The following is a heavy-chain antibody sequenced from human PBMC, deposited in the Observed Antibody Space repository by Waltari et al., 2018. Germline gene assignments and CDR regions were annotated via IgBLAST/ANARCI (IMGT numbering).Heavy chain of an antibody. CDR1: GGSISSYY. Sequence: QVQLQESGPGLVKPSETLSLTCTVSGGSISSYYWSWIRQPPGKGLEWIGYIYYSGSTNYNPPLKSRVTISVDTSKNQFSLKLSSVTAADTAVYYCARGGGPYYDFWSGPGNWFDPWGQGTLVTVSS. D-gene: IGHD3-3*01. J-gene: IGHJ5*02. CDR3: ARGGGPYYDFWSGPGNWFDP. CDR2: IYYSGST. V-gene: IGHV4-59*01.